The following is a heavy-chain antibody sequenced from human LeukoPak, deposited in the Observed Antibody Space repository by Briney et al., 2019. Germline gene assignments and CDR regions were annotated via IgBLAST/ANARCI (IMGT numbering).Heavy chain of an antibody. Sequence: GASVKVSCKASGYTFTGYYMHWVRQAPGQGLEWMGWINPNSGGTNYAQKFQGWVTMTRDTSISTAYMELSRLRSDDTAVYYCARDGGRGYSGYDYSENYFDYWGQGTLVTVSS. CDR3: ARDGGRGYSGYDYSENYFDY. CDR2: INPNSGGT. D-gene: IGHD5-12*01. CDR1: GYTFTGYY. J-gene: IGHJ4*02. V-gene: IGHV1-2*04.